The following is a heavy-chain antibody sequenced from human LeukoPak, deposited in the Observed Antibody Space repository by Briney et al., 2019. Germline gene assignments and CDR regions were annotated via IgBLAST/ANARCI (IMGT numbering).Heavy chain of an antibody. CDR3: AKRGVVIRGILVIGYHQEAYHYDF. CDR1: GFAITDHH. CDR2: ISERGGST. J-gene: IGHJ4*02. V-gene: IGHV3-23*01. D-gene: IGHD3-10*01. Sequence: GGSLRLSCAASGFAITDHHMDWVRQAPGKGLEWVSYISERGGSTTYADSVKGRFTISRDTSLNTLYLQMNNLRAEDTAVYFCAKRGVVIRGILVIGYHQEAYHYDFWGQGVLVTVSS.